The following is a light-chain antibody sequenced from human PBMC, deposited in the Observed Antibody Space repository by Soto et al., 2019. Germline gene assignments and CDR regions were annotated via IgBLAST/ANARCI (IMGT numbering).Light chain of an antibody. CDR3: QQYDTYPLT. CDR1: QGISKY. V-gene: IGKV1-16*02. Sequence: DIQMTQSPSSLSASVGDRVTITCRASQGISKYLAWFQQKPGKAPKSLISATSTLQPGVPSKFSGSGSGTDFTLTISRLQPEDFGTYYCQQYDTYPLTLGGWTKVDI. CDR2: ATS. J-gene: IGKJ4*01.